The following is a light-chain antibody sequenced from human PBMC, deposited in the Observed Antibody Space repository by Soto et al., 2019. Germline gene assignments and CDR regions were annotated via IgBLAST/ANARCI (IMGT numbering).Light chain of an antibody. CDR3: SSYTSSSTLYV. CDR1: SSDVGGYNY. CDR2: DVS. J-gene: IGLJ1*01. Sequence: ALTQPASVSGSPGQSITISCTGPSSDVGGYNYVSWYQQHPGKAPKLMIYDVSNRPSGVSNRFSGSKSGNTASLTISGLQAEDEADYYCSSYTSSSTLYVFGTGTKVTVL. V-gene: IGLV2-14*01.